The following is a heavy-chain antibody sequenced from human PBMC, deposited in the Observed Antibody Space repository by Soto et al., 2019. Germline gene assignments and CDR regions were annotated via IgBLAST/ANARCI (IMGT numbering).Heavy chain of an antibody. Sequence: PSETLSLTCTVSGGSISSYYWSWIRQPPGKGLEWIGYIYYSGSTNYNPSLKSRVTISVDTSKNQFSLKLSSVTAADTAVYYCARVLVTTYYYFDYWGQGTLVTVSS. V-gene: IGHV4-59*01. J-gene: IGHJ4*02. D-gene: IGHD4-17*01. CDR1: GGSISSYY. CDR3: ARVLVTTYYYFDY. CDR2: IYYSGST.